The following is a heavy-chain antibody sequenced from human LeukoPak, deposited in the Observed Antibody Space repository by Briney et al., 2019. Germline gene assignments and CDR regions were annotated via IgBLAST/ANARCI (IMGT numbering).Heavy chain of an antibody. Sequence: GGSLRLSCAASGFTFSSYGMSWVRQAPGKGLEWVSSISSSSSYIYYADSVKGRFTISRDNAKNSLYLQMNSLRAEDTAVYYCARASRGDFDYWGQGTLVTVSS. V-gene: IGHV3-21*01. CDR2: ISSSSSYI. D-gene: IGHD2-15*01. CDR1: GFTFSSYG. J-gene: IGHJ4*02. CDR3: ARASRGDFDY.